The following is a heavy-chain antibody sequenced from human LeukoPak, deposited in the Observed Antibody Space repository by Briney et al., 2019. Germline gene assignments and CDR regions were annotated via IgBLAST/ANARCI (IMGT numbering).Heavy chain of an antibody. Sequence: ASVKVSCKASGYTFTGYYMHCVRQAPGQGLEWLGWINPNSGGTNYAQKFQGRVTMTRDTSISTAYMELSRLRSDDTAVYYCAREYYDSSAYNQEAIDYWGQGTLVTVSS. CDR2: INPNSGGT. J-gene: IGHJ4*02. CDR3: AREYYDSSAYNQEAIDY. D-gene: IGHD3-22*01. V-gene: IGHV1-2*02. CDR1: GYTFTGYY.